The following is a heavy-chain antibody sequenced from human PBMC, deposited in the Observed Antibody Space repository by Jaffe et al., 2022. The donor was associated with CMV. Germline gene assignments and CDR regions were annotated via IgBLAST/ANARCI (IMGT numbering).Heavy chain of an antibody. D-gene: IGHD2-8*01. J-gene: IGHJ5*02. CDR2: IYPGDSDT. Sequence: EVQLVQSGAEVKKPGESLKISCKGSGYSFTSYWIGWVRQMPGKGLEWMGIIYPGDSDTRYSPSFQGQVTISADKSISTAYLQWSSLKASDTAMYYCARRDEEYCTNGVCYVSWFDPWGQGTLVTVSS. CDR3: ARRDEEYCTNGVCYVSWFDP. V-gene: IGHV5-51*01. CDR1: GYSFTSYW.